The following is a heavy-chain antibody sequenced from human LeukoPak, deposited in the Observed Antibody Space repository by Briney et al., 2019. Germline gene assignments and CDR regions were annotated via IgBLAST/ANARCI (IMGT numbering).Heavy chain of an antibody. CDR2: IDDDGAGS. Sequence: GGSLRLSCAASGFPFSGYWMHWVRQAPGKGLVWVSRIDDDGAGSTYADSVKGRFTISRDNAKNTLYLQMNSLRVEDTAVYYCARSASGYDAWGQGTLVTVSS. D-gene: IGHD5-12*01. V-gene: IGHV3-74*01. CDR3: ARSASGYDA. J-gene: IGHJ5*02. CDR1: GFPFSGYW.